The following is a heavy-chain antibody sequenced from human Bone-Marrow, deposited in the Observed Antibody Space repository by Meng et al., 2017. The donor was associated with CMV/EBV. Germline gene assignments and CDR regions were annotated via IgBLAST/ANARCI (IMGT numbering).Heavy chain of an antibody. CDR3: ARDKWLRLRYVDY. CDR1: GYTFTGYY. CDR2: INPNSGGT. V-gene: IGHV1-2*02. Sequence: ASVKVSCKTSGYTFTGYYMHWVRQAPGQGLEWMGWINPNSGGTNYAQKFQGRVTMTRDTSISTAYMELSRLRSDDTAVYYCARDKWLRLRYVDYWGQGTLVTVPS. D-gene: IGHD5-12*01. J-gene: IGHJ4*02.